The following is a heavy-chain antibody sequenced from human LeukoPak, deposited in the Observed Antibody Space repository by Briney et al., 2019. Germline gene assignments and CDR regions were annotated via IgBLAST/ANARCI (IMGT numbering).Heavy chain of an antibody. V-gene: IGHV3-9*01. CDR3: AKAEPYDSSGFDY. D-gene: IGHD3-22*01. CDR1: GFTFDDYA. J-gene: IGHJ4*02. Sequence: ALRLSYAASGFTFDDYAMHWVRQAPGKGLEWVSGFSWNSDSIGYADSVKGRFTISRDNAKNSLYLQMNSLRAEDTALYYCAKAEPYDSSGFDYWGQGTLVTVSS. CDR2: FSWNSDSI.